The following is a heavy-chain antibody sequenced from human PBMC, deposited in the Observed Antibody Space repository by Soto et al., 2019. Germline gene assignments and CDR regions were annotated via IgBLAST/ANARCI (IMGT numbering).Heavy chain of an antibody. CDR3: TTGGYYFDF. J-gene: IGHJ4*02. CDR2: IKSKYDGGTT. V-gene: IGHV3-15*01. CDR1: GFTFSNAW. Sequence: EVQLVESGGGLVKPGGSLRLSCAGSGFTFSNAWMNWVRQAPGQGLEWVGRIKSKYDGGTTDYAAPVKGRFTISRDDSKNTVYLQMNSLKTEYTALYYCTTGGYYFDFWGQGTLVTVSS. D-gene: IGHD5-12*01.